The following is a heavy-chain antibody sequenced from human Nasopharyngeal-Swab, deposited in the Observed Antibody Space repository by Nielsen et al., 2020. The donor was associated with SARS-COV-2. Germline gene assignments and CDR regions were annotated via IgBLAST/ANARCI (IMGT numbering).Heavy chain of an antibody. CDR1: GYTFTSYG. D-gene: IGHD3-3*01. Sequence: ASVKVSCKASGYTFTSYGISWVRQAPGQGLEWMGWISAYNGNTNYAQKLQGRVTMTTDTSTSTAYMELRSLGSDDTAVYYCARDSDDFWSVKNWGYYYYYGMDVWGQGTTVTVSS. J-gene: IGHJ6*02. V-gene: IGHV1-18*01. CDR3: ARDSDDFWSVKNWGYYYYYGMDV. CDR2: ISAYNGNT.